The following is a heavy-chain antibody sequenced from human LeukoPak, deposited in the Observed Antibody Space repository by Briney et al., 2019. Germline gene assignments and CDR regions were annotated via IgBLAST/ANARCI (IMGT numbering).Heavy chain of an antibody. CDR1: GFTFRTYS. Sequence: GGSLRLSCAASGFTFRTYSMNWVPQAPGKGLEWVSSITSNSGDIFYADSVKGRFTISRDNAKNSLYLQMSSLGAEDTAVYYCTRDLGVVVRNPTFDYWGQGALVTVSA. D-gene: IGHD2-21*01. V-gene: IGHV3-21*01. CDR2: ITSNSGDI. J-gene: IGHJ4*02. CDR3: TRDLGVVVRNPTFDY.